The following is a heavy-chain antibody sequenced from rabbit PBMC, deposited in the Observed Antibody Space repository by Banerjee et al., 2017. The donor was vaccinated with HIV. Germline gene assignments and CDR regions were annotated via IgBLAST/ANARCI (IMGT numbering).Heavy chain of an antibody. Sequence: QQQLVESGGGLVKPGASLTLTCTASGFSFSSGYDMCWVRQAPGKGLEWIACSSTDYASWAKGRFTISKTSSTTVTLQMTSLTAADTATYFCARDELPYGYVGYGGEFALWGPGTLVTVS. CDR1: GFSFSSGYD. CDR2: SST. J-gene: IGHJ6*01. CDR3: ARDELPYGYVGYGGEFAL. V-gene: IGHV1S43*01. D-gene: IGHD6-1*01.